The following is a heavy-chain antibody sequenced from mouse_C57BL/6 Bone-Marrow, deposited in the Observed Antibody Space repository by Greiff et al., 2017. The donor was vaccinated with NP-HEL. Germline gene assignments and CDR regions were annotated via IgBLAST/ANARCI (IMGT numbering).Heavy chain of an antibody. D-gene: IGHD2-1*01. CDR3: ARLFYYGNYGDFDV. Sequence: QVQLQHPGAELVKPGASVKMSCKASGYTFTSYWITWVKQRPGQGLEWIGDIYPGSGSTNYNEKFKSKATLTVDTSSSTAYMQLSSLTSEDSAVYYCARLFYYGNYGDFDVWGTGTTVTVSS. V-gene: IGHV1-55*01. CDR1: GYTFTSYW. CDR2: IYPGSGST. J-gene: IGHJ1*03.